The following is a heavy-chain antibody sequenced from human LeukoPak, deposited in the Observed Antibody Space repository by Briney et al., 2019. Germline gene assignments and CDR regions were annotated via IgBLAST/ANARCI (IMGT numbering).Heavy chain of an antibody. CDR1: GCTFSSYA. Sequence: GGSLRLSCAASGCTFSSYAMSWVRQAPGKGLEWVSVISSSGHSTHYADSVKGRFTISRDNSKNTVYLQMNSLRAEDTAVYSCANEGPNFDYWGQGTLVTVSS. D-gene: IGHD2-8*01. J-gene: IGHJ4*02. CDR2: ISSSGHST. CDR3: ANEGPNFDY. V-gene: IGHV3-23*01.